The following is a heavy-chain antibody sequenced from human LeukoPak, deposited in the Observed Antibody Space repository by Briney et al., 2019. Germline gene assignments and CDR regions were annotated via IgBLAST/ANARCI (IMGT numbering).Heavy chain of an antibody. CDR3: TRGGFYYDRDGGDA. CDR1: GYDFSNFW. V-gene: IGHV5-51*01. CDR2: INPRDSDA. J-gene: IGHJ4*02. Sequence: GESLKISCQGSGYDFSNFWIAWVRQMPGKGLEWVGIINPRDSDARYGPSFEGQVTISVDKSISTAFLQWSSLRASDSAMCYCTRGGFYYDRDGGDAWGQGTVVTVSS. D-gene: IGHD2-21*01.